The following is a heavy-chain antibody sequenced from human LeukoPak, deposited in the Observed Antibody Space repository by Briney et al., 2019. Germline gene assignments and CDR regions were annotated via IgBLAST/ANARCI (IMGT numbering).Heavy chain of an antibody. Sequence: PSETLSLTCTVSGXSMSSYYWSWIRQPPGEGLEWIGYIYYSGSTKYNPSLKSRVTISVDTSKNQFSLKLGSVTAADTAVYYCARGARAGYNLEPFDYWGQGTLVTVSS. V-gene: IGHV4-59*08. J-gene: IGHJ4*02. CDR3: ARGARAGYNLEPFDY. D-gene: IGHD5-24*01. CDR1: GXSMSSYY. CDR2: IYYSGST.